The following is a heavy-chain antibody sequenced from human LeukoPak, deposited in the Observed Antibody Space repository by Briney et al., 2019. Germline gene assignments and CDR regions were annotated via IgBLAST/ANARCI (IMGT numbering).Heavy chain of an antibody. Sequence: GASVKVSCKASGYSFTAYAMQWVRQAPGQRLEWMGWISPGNGNTRYSQKFQGRISLTRDTSASTMYMELSSLTSEDTALYYCARDDGRSYLLNSWGQGTLVTVSS. CDR2: ISPGNGNT. D-gene: IGHD1-26*01. CDR1: GYSFTAYA. CDR3: ARDDGRSYLLNS. V-gene: IGHV1-3*01. J-gene: IGHJ4*02.